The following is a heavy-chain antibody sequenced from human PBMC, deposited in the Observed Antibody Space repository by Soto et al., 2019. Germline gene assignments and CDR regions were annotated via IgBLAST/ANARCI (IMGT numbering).Heavy chain of an antibody. CDR3: AGVRSSGRARFDP. J-gene: IGHJ5*02. V-gene: IGHV4-59*01. D-gene: IGHD3-10*01. CDR2: IYYSGST. Sequence: SETLSLTCTVSGGSISSYYWSWIRQPPGKGLEWIGYIYYSGSTNYNPSLKSRVTISVDTSKNQFSLKLSSVTAADTAVYYCAGVRSSGRARFDPWGQGTLVTVSS. CDR1: GGSISSYY.